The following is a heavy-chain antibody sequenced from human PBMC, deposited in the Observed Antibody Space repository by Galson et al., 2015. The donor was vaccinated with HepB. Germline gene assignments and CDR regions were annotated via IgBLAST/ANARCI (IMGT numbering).Heavy chain of an antibody. CDR1: GFTFSSYA. V-gene: IGHV3-64D*09. Sequence: SLRLSCAASGFTFSSYAMHWVRQAPGKGLEYVSAISSNGGSTYYADSVKGRFTISRDNSKNTLYLQMSSLRAEDTAVYYCVKDRGIAVAGSDAFDIWGQGTMVTVSS. D-gene: IGHD6-19*01. CDR3: VKDRGIAVAGSDAFDI. CDR2: ISSNGGST. J-gene: IGHJ3*02.